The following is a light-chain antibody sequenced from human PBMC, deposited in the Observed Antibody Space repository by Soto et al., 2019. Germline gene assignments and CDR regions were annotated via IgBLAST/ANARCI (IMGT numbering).Light chain of an antibody. V-gene: IGKV1-13*02. CDR2: DAS. J-gene: IGKJ4*01. CDR1: QAINSA. Sequence: IQLTQSPSSLSASVGDKVTISCRASQAINSALAWCQQRPGKAPMVLIYDASILESGVPSRFSGSGSGTDFTLTIISLQPEDFATYYCQQFNSYPLTFGGRTKVDIK. CDR3: QQFNSYPLT.